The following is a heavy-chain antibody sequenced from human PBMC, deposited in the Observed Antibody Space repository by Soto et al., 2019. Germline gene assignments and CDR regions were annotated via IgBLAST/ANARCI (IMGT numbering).Heavy chain of an antibody. D-gene: IGHD2-15*01. Sequence: SVNVSCKDSGGTFSSYAISWVRQAPGQGLEWMGGIIPIFGTANYAQKFQGRVTITADESTSTAYMELSSLRSEDTAVYYCARVIGYCSGGSCYYNWFDTWGQGTLVTVSS. V-gene: IGHV1-69*13. CDR3: ARVIGYCSGGSCYYNWFDT. J-gene: IGHJ5*02. CDR2: IIPIFGTA. CDR1: GGTFSSYA.